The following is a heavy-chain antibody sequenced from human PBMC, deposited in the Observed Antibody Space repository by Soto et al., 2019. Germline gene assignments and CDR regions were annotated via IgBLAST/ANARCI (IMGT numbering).Heavy chain of an antibody. J-gene: IGHJ1*01. CDR3: ARWATTGGLDV. CDR1: GFTFRSYV. V-gene: IGHV3-33*05. D-gene: IGHD3-16*01. Sequence: ESVGGVVQPGSSLRVSCVGSGFTFRSYVIHWVRQAPGKGLEWVALTSYDGSNNYYDDSVRGRFTISRDNSRNTVDLQMDSLRLEDTALYYCARWATTGGLDVWGQGTLVSVSS. CDR2: TSYDGSNN.